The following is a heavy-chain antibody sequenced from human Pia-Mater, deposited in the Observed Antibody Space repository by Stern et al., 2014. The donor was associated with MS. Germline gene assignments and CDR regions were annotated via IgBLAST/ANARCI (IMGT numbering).Heavy chain of an antibody. V-gene: IGHV4-4*02. CDR2: VHHSGRN. J-gene: IGHJ4*02. CDR1: GDSMSNNNW. CDR3: ARSKDSSSWYGYFDY. D-gene: IGHD6-13*01. Sequence: VQLQESGPGLVRPSTTLFLTCSVSGDSMSNNNWWSWVRQVPGKGLEWIGEVHHSGRNNHNPSLASRPTISRDKSKKIISLRMDSVTAADTAVYYCARSKDSSSWYGYFDYWGQGTLVTVSS.